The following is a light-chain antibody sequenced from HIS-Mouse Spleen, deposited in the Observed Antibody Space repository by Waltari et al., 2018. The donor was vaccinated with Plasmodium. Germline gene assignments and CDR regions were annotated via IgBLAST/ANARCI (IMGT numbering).Light chain of an antibody. CDR2: EVS. J-gene: IGLJ2*01. CDR3: SSYAGSNNLV. Sequence: QSALTQPPSASGSPGQSVPISCTGTSSDVGGYNYVSWYQQHPGKAPKLMIYEVSKRPSGVPHRVSGSKSGNTASLTVSGLQAEDEADYYCSSYAGSNNLVFGGGTKLTVL. CDR1: SSDVGGYNY. V-gene: IGLV2-8*01.